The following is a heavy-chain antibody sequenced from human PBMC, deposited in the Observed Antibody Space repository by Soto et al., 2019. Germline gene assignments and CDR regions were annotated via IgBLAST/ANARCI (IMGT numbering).Heavy chain of an antibody. CDR2: MNPGSGDT. CDR3: ARMATFGSLNWFDP. CDR1: GYSFTNND. J-gene: IGHJ5*02. Sequence: ASMKVSCKTSGYSFTNNDVTWVRQATGQGLEWMGWMNPGSGDTGYAQKFQGRVTMTRDISIATAYMELSGLTSDDTAIYYCARMATFGSLNWFDPWGQGTLVTVSS. D-gene: IGHD3-16*01. V-gene: IGHV1-8*01.